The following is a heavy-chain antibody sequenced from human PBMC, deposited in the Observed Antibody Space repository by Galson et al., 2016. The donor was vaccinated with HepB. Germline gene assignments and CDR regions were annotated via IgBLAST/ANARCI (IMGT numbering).Heavy chain of an antibody. J-gene: IGHJ6*04. Sequence: SLRLSCAASGFNFEGYAMHWVRQAPGKGLEWVSGISWNSGAKGYADSVKGRFTISRDNTKNSLYLQMNSLRAADTALYYCAKDRGGVIAAPGKYYFYGMDVWGKGTTVTVAS. V-gene: IGHV3-9*01. D-gene: IGHD2-21*01. CDR3: AKDRGGVIAAPGKYYFYGMDV. CDR1: GFNFEGYA. CDR2: ISWNSGAK.